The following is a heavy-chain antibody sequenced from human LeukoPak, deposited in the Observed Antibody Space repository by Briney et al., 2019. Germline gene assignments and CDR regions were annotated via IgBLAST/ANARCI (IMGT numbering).Heavy chain of an antibody. CDR3: ARVCSGGSGECHYAFDI. CDR2: ISAYNGNT. CDR1: GYTFTIYG. J-gene: IGHJ3*02. V-gene: IGHV1-18*01. Sequence: ASVNVSCKASGYTFTIYGISWVRQAPGQGREGMGWISAYNGNTNYPQKLQGRVTMTTETSTSTAYMALRSLRSDDTAVYYCARVCSGGSGECHYAFDIWGQGTMVTVSS. D-gene: IGHD2-15*01.